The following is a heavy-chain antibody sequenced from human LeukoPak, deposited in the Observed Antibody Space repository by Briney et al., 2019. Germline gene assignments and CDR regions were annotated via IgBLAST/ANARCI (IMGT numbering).Heavy chain of an antibody. CDR3: ARHEGGYNWNVASFDY. Sequence: SETLSLTCTVSGGSISSYYWSWIRQPPGKGLEWIGYIHYSGSTSYNPSLRSRVTISVDTSKNQFSLKLSSVTAADTAVYYCARHEGGYNWNVASFDYWGQGTLVTVSS. CDR1: GGSISSYY. D-gene: IGHD1-1*01. V-gene: IGHV4-59*08. J-gene: IGHJ4*02. CDR2: IHYSGST.